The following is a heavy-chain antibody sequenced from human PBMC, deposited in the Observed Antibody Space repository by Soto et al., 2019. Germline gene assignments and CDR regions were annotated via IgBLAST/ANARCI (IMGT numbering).Heavy chain of an antibody. V-gene: IGHV3-73*01. CDR2: ILSKAGNYAT. J-gene: IGHJ4*02. CDR3: IRGGSPYYYDY. Sequence: EVQLVESGGGLVQPGVSLKLSCAASGFIFSGSAVHWVRQASGKGLEWVGRILSKAGNYATAYPASMKGRFTISRDDSENTAFLQMNSLKTEGTAVDYCIRGGSPYYYDYWGQGTMVAVSS. CDR1: GFIFSGSA.